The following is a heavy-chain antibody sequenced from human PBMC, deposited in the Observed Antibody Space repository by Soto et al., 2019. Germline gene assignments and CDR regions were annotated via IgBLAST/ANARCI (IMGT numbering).Heavy chain of an antibody. CDR1: GGSISSYY. Sequence: PSETLSLTCTVSGGSISSYYWSWIRQPPGKGLEWIGYIYYSGSTNYNPSLKSRVTISVDTSKNQFSLKLSSVTAADTAVYYCAREGYCSGGSCYVNYFDYWGQGTLXTVSS. V-gene: IGHV4-59*01. J-gene: IGHJ4*02. CDR2: IYYSGST. CDR3: AREGYCSGGSCYVNYFDY. D-gene: IGHD2-15*01.